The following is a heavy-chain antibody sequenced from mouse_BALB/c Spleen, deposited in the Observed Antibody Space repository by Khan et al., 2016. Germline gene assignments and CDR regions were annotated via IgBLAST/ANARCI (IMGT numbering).Heavy chain of an antibody. J-gene: IGHJ2*01. D-gene: IGHD1-2*01. V-gene: IGHV3-8*02. Sequence: EVQLQESGPSLVKPSPTLSLTCSVSGDSITSGYWHWIRKFPGNKLEYMGYISYSGSTYYNPSLKSRISITRDTSKNQYYLQLNSVTTEYTARYYCARLSAGYFDYWGQGTPLTVSS. CDR2: ISYSGST. CDR1: GDSITSGY. CDR3: ARLSAGYFDY.